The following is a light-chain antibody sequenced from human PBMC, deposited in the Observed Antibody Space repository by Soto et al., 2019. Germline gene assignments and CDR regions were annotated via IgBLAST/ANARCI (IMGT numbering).Light chain of an antibody. Sequence: IVLTQSPATLSLSPGERATLSCRASQNIGTYLAWYQQKPGQAPRLLMYDASSRAAGIPARFSGSGSGTDLTLTISSLEPEDFAVYYCQHRNYWPPGAAFGGGTKVE. CDR3: QHRNYWPPGAA. J-gene: IGKJ4*01. CDR2: DAS. CDR1: QNIGTY. V-gene: IGKV3-11*01.